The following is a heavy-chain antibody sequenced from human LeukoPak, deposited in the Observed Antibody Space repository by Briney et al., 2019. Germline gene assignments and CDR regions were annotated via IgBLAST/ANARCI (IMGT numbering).Heavy chain of an antibody. CDR3: ARFVISSWPGNYFDY. J-gene: IGHJ4*02. CDR1: GGSISSGSHY. Sequence: SETLSLTCTVSGGSISSGSHYWRWLRQPAGKGLEWIGRIYISGSTNYNPSLSGSTDYNPSLKSRVAVSVDTSKNQLSLKLSSVTAADTAVYYCARFVISSWPGNYFDYWGQGTLVTVSS. D-gene: IGHD6-13*01. CDR2: IYISGSTNYNPSLSGST. V-gene: IGHV4-61*02.